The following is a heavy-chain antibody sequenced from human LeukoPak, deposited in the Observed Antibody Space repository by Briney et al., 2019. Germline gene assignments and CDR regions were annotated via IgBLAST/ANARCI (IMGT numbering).Heavy chain of an antibody. Sequence: GGSLRLSCAASGFTFSSYAMSWVRQAPGEGLEWVSAISGSGGSTYYADSVKGRFTISRDNSKNTLYLQMNSLRAEDTAVYYCVVLAAAGTRLNYGMDVWGQGTTVTVSS. CDR2: ISGSGGST. D-gene: IGHD6-13*01. J-gene: IGHJ6*02. CDR1: GFTFSSYA. V-gene: IGHV3-23*01. CDR3: VVLAAAGTRLNYGMDV.